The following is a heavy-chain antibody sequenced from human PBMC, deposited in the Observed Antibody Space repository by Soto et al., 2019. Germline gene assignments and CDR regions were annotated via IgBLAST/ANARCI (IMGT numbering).Heavy chain of an antibody. CDR3: ASPTMGYSYGFDY. CDR2: IYPGDSDT. CDR1: GYSFTSYW. J-gene: IGHJ4*02. D-gene: IGHD5-18*01. Sequence: GESLKISCKGSGYSFTSYWIGWVRQMPGKGLEWMGIIYPGDSDTRYSPSLQGQGTSSADKSISTAYLQWSSLKASDTAVYYCASPTMGYSYGFDYWGQGTLVTVSS. V-gene: IGHV5-51*01.